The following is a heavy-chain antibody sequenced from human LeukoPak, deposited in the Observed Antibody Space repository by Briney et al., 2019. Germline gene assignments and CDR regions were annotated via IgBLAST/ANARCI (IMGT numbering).Heavy chain of an antibody. CDR3: ARDPNKAAIGIVPAASAYP. CDR2: IYYSGST. J-gene: IGHJ5*02. CDR1: GGAISSSSYY. Sequence: PSETLSLTCTVSGGAISSSSYYWGWIRQPPGKGLEWIGSIYYSGSTYYNPSLKSRVTISVDTTKNQFSLKLSSVTAADTAVYYCARDPNKAAIGIVPAASAYPWGQGTLVTVSS. V-gene: IGHV4-39*07. D-gene: IGHD2-2*01.